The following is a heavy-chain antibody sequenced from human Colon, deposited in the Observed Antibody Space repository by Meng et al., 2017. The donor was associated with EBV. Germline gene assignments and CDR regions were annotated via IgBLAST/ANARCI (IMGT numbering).Heavy chain of an antibody. CDR2: IYRGGGT. CDR1: WDAIRASAW. CDR3: ARVRVIPAAVGFDY. V-gene: IGHV4-4*02. Sequence: PCLWDPSATRSFSFSVPWDAIRASAWWGWFRPPPGKGLEWIGEIYRGGGTNYNPSFKSRVTISVDTSNNHFALKLSYVTAADTAVYYCARVRVIPAAVGFDYWGQGTLVTVSS. D-gene: IGHD2-2*01. J-gene: IGHJ4*02.